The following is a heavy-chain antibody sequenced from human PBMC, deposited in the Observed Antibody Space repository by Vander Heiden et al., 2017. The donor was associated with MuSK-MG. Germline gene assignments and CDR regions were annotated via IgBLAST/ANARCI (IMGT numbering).Heavy chain of an antibody. Sequence: QVQLVQSGAEVKKPGASVKVSCKASGYTFTSYYMHWVRQAPGQGLEWMGIINPSGGSTSYAQKFQGRVTMTRDTSTSTVYMELSSLRSEDTAVYYCARDLGRYCSSTSCYEVGWFDPWGQGTLVTVSS. CDR2: INPSGGST. J-gene: IGHJ5*02. CDR1: GYTFTSYY. CDR3: ARDLGRYCSSTSCYEVGWFDP. D-gene: IGHD2-2*01. V-gene: IGHV1-46*01.